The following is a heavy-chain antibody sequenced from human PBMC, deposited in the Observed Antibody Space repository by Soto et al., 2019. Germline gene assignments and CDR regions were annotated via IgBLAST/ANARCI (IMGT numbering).Heavy chain of an antibody. CDR3: ARDIGGGEDV. Sequence: QVQLVQSGVEVKKPGASVKVSCKASGYTFSSSSISWVRQAPGQGLEWMGWINVYNGDTIYVQKFQGRVTMTTDTSTSTAYIELTSLTSDDTAIYYCARDIGGGEDVWGQGTTVTVSS. V-gene: IGHV1-18*01. CDR1: GYTFSSSS. CDR2: INVYNGDT. J-gene: IGHJ6*02. D-gene: IGHD3-16*01.